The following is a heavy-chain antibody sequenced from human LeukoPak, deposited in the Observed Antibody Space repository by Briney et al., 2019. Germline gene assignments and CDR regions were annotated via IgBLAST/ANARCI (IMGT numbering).Heavy chain of an antibody. CDR2: IWYDGSNK. V-gene: IGHV3-33*01. CDR3: ASLPGYTGAFRPEDAFDI. CDR1: GFTFSSYG. D-gene: IGHD6-13*01. J-gene: IGHJ3*02. Sequence: GRSLRLSCAASGFTFSSYGMHWVRQAPGKGLEWVAVIWYDGSNKYYADSVKGRFTISRDNSKNTLYLQMNSLRAGDTAVYYCASLPGYTGAFRPEDAFDIWGQGTMVTVSS.